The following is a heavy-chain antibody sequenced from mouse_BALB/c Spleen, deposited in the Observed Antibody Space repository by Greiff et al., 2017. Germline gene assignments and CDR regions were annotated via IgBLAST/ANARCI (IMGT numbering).Heavy chain of an antibody. Sequence: VQLKQSGAELVRSGASVKLSCTASGFNIKDYYMHWVKQRPEQGLEWIGWIDPENGDTEYAPKFQGKATMTADTSSNTAYLQLSSLTSEDTAVYYCNLDSSGFDYWGQGTTLTVSS. V-gene: IGHV14-4*02. CDR3: NLDSSGFDY. CDR1: GFNIKDYY. J-gene: IGHJ2*01. CDR2: IDPENGDT. D-gene: IGHD3-2*01.